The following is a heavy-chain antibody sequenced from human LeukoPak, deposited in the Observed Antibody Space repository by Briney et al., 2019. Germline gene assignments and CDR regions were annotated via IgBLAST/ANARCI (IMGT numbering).Heavy chain of an antibody. CDR1: GYTFTGYY. CDR3: ATRGRITIFGVVIRRHDAFDI. CDR2: INPNSGGT. D-gene: IGHD3-3*01. J-gene: IGHJ3*02. V-gene: IGHV1-2*02. Sequence: ASVKVSCKASGYTFTGYYMHWVRQAPGQGLEWMGWINPNSGGTNSAQKFQGRVTMTRDTSISTAYMELSRLRSDDTAVYYCATRGRITIFGVVIRRHDAFDIWGQGTMVTVSS.